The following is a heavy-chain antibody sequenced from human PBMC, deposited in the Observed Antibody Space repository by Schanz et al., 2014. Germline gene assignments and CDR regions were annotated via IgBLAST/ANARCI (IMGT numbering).Heavy chain of an antibody. CDR1: GFPFSSHG. V-gene: IGHV3-21*01. CDR3: ARGRARQLVHWFDP. Sequence: VQLVESGGGVVQPGRSLKLSCAASGFPFSSHGMHWVRQAPAKGLEWVSSLSGGSSYIFYADSVKGRFTISRDNARYSLYLEMNSLRAEDTAVYYCARGRARQLVHWFDPWGQGTLVTVSS. D-gene: IGHD6-13*01. CDR2: LSGGSSYI. J-gene: IGHJ5*02.